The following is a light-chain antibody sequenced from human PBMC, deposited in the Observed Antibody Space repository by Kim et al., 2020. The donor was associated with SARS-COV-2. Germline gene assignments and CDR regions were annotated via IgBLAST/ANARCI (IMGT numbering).Light chain of an antibody. Sequence: SSELTQAPAVSVPLGQTVRITCPGDSLRSYYASWYQQKPGQAPVLVIYGKNNRPSGIPDRFSGSSSGNTASLTITGAQAEDEADYYCNSRDSSGNHVVFGGGTQLTVL. CDR3: NSRDSSGNHVV. J-gene: IGLJ2*01. CDR2: GKN. V-gene: IGLV3-19*01. CDR1: SLRSYY.